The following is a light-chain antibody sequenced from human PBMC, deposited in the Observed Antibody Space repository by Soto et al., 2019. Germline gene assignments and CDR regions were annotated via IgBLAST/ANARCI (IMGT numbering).Light chain of an antibody. J-gene: IGKJ5*01. CDR3: QVRTNWSIA. V-gene: IGKV3D-20*02. CDR1: QSVSSSY. Sequence: EIVLTQSPGTLSLSPGERANLSCRASQSVSSSYLAWYQQKPGQAPRLLIYGASSRATGIPDRFSGTGSGTDFTLTINNLEPEDFAVYYCQVRTNWSIAFGRGTRLEIK. CDR2: GAS.